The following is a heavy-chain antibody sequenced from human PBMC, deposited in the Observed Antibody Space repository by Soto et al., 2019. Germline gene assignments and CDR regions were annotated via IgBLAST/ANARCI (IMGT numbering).Heavy chain of an antibody. J-gene: IGHJ5*02. CDR1: DGSVSSGSYY. CDR2: IYNTGSN. D-gene: IGHD4-4*01. Sequence: SETLSLTCSVSDGSVSSGSYYWSWIRQPPGKGLEWIGYIYNTGSNSYNPSLKSLVTILLDKSNNQFSLTLYSATAADTAVYYCAGRWRSPVTNWFDAWGQGTLVTVSS. V-gene: IGHV4-61*01. CDR3: AGRWRSPVTNWFDA.